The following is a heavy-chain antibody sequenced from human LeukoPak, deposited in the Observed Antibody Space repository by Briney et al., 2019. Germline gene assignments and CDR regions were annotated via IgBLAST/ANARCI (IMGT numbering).Heavy chain of an antibody. CDR2: IYYSGST. CDR1: GGSISSGGYY. V-gene: IGHV4-31*03. J-gene: IGHJ3*02. Sequence: SETLSLTCTVSGGSISSGGYYWSWIRQHPGKGLEWIGYIYYSGSTYYNPSLKSRVTISVDTSKNQFSLKLSSVTAADTAVYYCARIFEWDTNAFDIWGQGTMVTVSS. D-gene: IGHD2-15*01. CDR3: ARIFEWDTNAFDI.